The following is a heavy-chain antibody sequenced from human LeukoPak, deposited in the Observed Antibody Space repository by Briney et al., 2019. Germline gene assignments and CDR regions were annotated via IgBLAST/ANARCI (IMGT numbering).Heavy chain of an antibody. V-gene: IGHV3-23*01. Sequence: GGSLRLSCAASGLTFSSFGMHWVRQAPGKGLEWVSAISNTGGSTYYADSVKGRFTISRDKSKNTLSLQMNSLRAEDTAVYYCAQQVGYCSSGSCYFTYWGQGTLVTVSS. J-gene: IGHJ1*01. CDR3: AQQVGYCSSGSCYFTY. CDR2: ISNTGGST. CDR1: GLTFSSFG. D-gene: IGHD2-15*01.